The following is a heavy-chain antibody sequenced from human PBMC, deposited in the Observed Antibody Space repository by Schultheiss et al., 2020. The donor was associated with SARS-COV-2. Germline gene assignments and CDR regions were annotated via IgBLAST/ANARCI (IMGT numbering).Heavy chain of an antibody. CDR3: ARGMRESYGSGSSYDY. Sequence: SETLSLTCTVSGGSISSYYWSWIRQPAGKGLEWIGRIYTSGSTNYNPSLKSRVTMSVDTSKNQFSLKLSSVTAADTAVYYCARGMRESYGSGSSYDYWGQGTLVTVSS. J-gene: IGHJ4*02. D-gene: IGHD3-10*01. CDR1: GGSISSYY. V-gene: IGHV4-4*07. CDR2: IYTSGST.